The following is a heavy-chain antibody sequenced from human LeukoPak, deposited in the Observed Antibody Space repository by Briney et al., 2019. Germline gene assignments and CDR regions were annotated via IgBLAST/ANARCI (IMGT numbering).Heavy chain of an antibody. CDR3: ARITRGGNWFDP. CDR2: IYHSGST. CDR1: GGSISSTSYC. V-gene: IGHV4-39*01. J-gene: IGHJ5*02. Sequence: SETLSLTCTVSGGSISSTSYCWGWVRQPPGKRLEWIGIIYHSGSTYYSPSLKSRVTISVDTSKNQFSLKLSSVTAADTAMYYCARITRGGNWFDPWGQGTLVTVSS.